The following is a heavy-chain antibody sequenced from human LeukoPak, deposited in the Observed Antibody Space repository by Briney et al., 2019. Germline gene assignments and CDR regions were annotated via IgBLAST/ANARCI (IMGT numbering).Heavy chain of an antibody. CDR2: ISYDGSIE. J-gene: IGHJ4*02. CDR1: GFTFGSCA. D-gene: IGHD2-2*01. Sequence: GGSLRLSCAASGFTFGSCAMHWVRQAPGKGLEWVAVISYDGSIEYYADSVKGRFTISRDNSKNTLYLQMNSLRADDTAVYYCASRIAQPLDYWGQGTLVTVSS. CDR3: ASRIAQPLDY. V-gene: IGHV3-30-3*01.